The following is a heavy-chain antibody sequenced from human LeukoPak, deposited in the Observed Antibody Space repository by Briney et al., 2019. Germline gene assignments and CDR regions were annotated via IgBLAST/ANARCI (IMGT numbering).Heavy chain of an antibody. CDR3: ARDTYYYGSGSLSFDY. CDR2: IRFDGSNK. CDR1: GFTFSSYG. J-gene: IGHJ4*02. D-gene: IGHD3-10*01. V-gene: IGHV3-30*02. Sequence: GGSLRLSCAASGFTFSSYGMHWVRQAPGKGLEWVAFIRFDGSNKYYADSVKGRFTISRDNSKNTLYLQMNSLRAEDTAVYYCARDTYYYGSGSLSFDYWGQGSLVTVSS.